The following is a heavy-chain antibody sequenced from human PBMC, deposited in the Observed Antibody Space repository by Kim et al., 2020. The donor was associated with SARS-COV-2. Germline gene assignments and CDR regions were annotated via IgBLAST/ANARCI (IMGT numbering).Heavy chain of an antibody. V-gene: IGHV4-39*01. CDR1: GGSISSSSYY. CDR3: ASRSRLPYSSSSAGAFDI. CDR2: IYYSGST. Sequence: SETLSLTCTVSGGSISSSSYYWGWIRQPPGKGLEWIGSIYYSGSTYYNPSLKSRVTISVDTSKNQFSLKLSSVTAADTAVYYCASRSRLPYSSSSAGAFDIWGQGTMVTVSS. D-gene: IGHD6-6*01. J-gene: IGHJ3*02.